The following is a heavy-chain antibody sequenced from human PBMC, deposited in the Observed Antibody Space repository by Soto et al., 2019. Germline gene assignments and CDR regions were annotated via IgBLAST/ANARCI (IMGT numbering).Heavy chain of an antibody. J-gene: IGHJ4*02. D-gene: IGHD4-17*01. CDR1: GGSISSSSYY. CDR3: ARGGDYEPGYFDY. Sequence: QLQLQESGPGLVKPSETLSLTCTVSGGSISSSSYYWGWIRQPPGKGLEWIGSIYYSGSTYYNPSLKSRVTISVDTSKNQFSLKLSSVTAADTAVYYCARGGDYEPGYFDYWGQGTLVTVSS. V-gene: IGHV4-39*01. CDR2: IYYSGST.